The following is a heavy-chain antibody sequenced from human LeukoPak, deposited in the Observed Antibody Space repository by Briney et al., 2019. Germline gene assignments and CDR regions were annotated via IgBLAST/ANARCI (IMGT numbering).Heavy chain of an antibody. CDR1: GGSISSYY. D-gene: IGHD3-22*01. Sequence: PSETLSLTCTVSGGSISSYYWSWIRQPPGKGLEWIAYIHYSGSTNYNPSLKSRVTISVDTSKNQFSLKLSSVTAADTAVYYCARVRFYNSSGGLALDNWGQGTLVTVSS. V-gene: IGHV4-59*08. CDR3: ARVRFYNSSGGLALDN. J-gene: IGHJ4*02. CDR2: IHYSGST.